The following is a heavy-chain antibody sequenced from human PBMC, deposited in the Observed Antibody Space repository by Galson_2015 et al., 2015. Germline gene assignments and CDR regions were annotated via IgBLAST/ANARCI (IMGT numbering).Heavy chain of an antibody. CDR2: IWYDGGHK. V-gene: IGHV3-33*01. Sequence: SLRLSCAASGFTFSSFGMHWVRQAPGKGLEWVAGIWYDGGHKYYADSVKGRFTISRDNSKNTLYLQLNSLRAEDTAVYYCARDRYYNIWSGYGNYYYMDVWGKGTPVTVSS. D-gene: IGHD3-9*01. CDR3: ARDRYYNIWSGYGNYYYMDV. CDR1: GFTFSSFG. J-gene: IGHJ6*03.